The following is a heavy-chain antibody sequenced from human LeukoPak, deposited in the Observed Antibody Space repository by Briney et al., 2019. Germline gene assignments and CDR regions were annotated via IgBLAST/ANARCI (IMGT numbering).Heavy chain of an antibody. Sequence: SETLSLTCTVSGGSISSGGYYWSWIRQHPGKGLEWIGYIYYSGSTYYSPSLKSRVTISVDTSKNQFSLKLSSVTAADTAVYYCARVWGSSSWYGEDAFDIWGQGTMVTVSS. CDR1: GGSISSGGYY. CDR2: IYYSGST. CDR3: ARVWGSSSWYGEDAFDI. J-gene: IGHJ3*02. V-gene: IGHV4-31*03. D-gene: IGHD6-13*01.